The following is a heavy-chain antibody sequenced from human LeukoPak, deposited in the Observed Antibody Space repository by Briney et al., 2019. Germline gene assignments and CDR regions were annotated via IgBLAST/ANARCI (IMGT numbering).Heavy chain of an antibody. V-gene: IGHV3-48*01. D-gene: IGHD5-24*01. CDR2: ISAASRGI. CDR1: GFTFSTYS. J-gene: IGHJ4*02. CDR3: ARGEYHQDGIGYNRFDN. Sequence: GGSLRLSRAASGFTFSTYSMSWVRQAPGKGLEWISHISAASRGIYYADTVKGRFTISRDNAENSVFLQMRSLRPEDTAVYYCARGEYHQDGIGYNRFDNWGQGALVTVSS.